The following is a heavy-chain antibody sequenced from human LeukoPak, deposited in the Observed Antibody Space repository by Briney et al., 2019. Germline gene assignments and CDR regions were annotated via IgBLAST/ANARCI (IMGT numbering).Heavy chain of an antibody. J-gene: IGHJ4*02. Sequence: GESLKISCKGSGYRFTNYWIGWVRQMPGKGLEWMGIIYPGDSDTRYSPSFQGQVTISADKPISTAYLQWSSLKASDTAMYYCAIGRFCSGGYCYLDYFDYWGQGTLVTVSS. CDR1: GYRFTNYW. V-gene: IGHV5-51*01. CDR2: IYPGDSDT. D-gene: IGHD2-15*01. CDR3: AIGRFCSGGYCYLDYFDY.